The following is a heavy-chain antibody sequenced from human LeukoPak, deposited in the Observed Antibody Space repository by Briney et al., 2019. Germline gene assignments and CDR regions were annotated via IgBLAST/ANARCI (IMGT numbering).Heavy chain of an antibody. V-gene: IGHV3-53*01. D-gene: IGHD3-16*01. CDR2: IYSGGST. CDR1: GFTVSSNY. CDR3: ARAYDYVWGSYHARGYYFDY. Sequence: GGSLRLSCAAPGFTVSSNYMSWVRQAPGKGLEWVGAIYSGGSTYYADSVKGRFTISRDNSKKTLYLQMNSLRAEDTGVYYCARAYDYVWGSYHARGYYFDYWGQGTLVTVSS. J-gene: IGHJ4*02.